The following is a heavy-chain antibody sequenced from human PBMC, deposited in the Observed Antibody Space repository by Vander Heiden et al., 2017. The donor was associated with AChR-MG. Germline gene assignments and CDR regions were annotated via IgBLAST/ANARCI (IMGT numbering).Heavy chain of an antibody. CDR1: GFTVSSNY. V-gene: IGHV3-53*01. CDR2: IYSGGST. CDR3: ARAPIPLERHVTYYYGMDV. Sequence: EVQLVQFGGGVIQPGGSLSLPCPASGFTVSSNYLGWVGQAPGKGLEWVSVIYSGGSTYYADSVKGRVTISRDNSKNTLYLQMNSLRAEDTAVYYCARAPIPLERHVTYYYGMDVWGQGTTVTVSS. J-gene: IGHJ6*01. D-gene: IGHD1-1*01.